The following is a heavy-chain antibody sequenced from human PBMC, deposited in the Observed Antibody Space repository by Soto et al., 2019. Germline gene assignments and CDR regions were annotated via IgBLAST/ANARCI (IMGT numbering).Heavy chain of an antibody. V-gene: IGHV4-4*02. CDR2: IYRTGST. J-gene: IGHJ4*02. CDR1: GGSFTSNNW. D-gene: IGHD1-7*01. CDR3: ASRDPGTSVDY. Sequence: SETLSLTCTVSGGSFTSNNWWTWVRQPPGQGLEWIGEIYRTGSTHYNPSLKSRVTISLDKSENQFSLKVTSLTAADTAVYYCASRDPGTSVDYWGQGTLVTVSS.